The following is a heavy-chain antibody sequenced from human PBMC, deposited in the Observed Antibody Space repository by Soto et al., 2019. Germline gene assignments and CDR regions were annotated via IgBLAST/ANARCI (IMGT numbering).Heavy chain of an antibody. Sequence: PSETLSLTCTVSGGSISSGGYYWSWIRQHPGKGLEWIGYIYYSGSTYYNPSLKSRVTISVDTSKNQFSLKLSSVTAADTAVYYCARASPAYDYGDYFDYWGQGTLVTVSS. CDR3: ARASPAYDYGDYFDY. CDR2: IYYSGST. CDR1: GGSISSGGYY. V-gene: IGHV4-31*03. D-gene: IGHD4-17*01. J-gene: IGHJ4*02.